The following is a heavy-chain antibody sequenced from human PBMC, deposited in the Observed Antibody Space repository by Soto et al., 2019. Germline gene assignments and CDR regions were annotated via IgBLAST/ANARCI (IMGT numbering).Heavy chain of an antibody. V-gene: IGHV4-39*01. CDR2: VFYTGFT. CDR1: GGSISGSYYY. CDR3: ATSQKGYNWNYFDH. J-gene: IGHJ4*02. D-gene: IGHD1-20*01. Sequence: KTSETLSLTCAASGGSISGSYYYWAWLRQSPGKGPEWIGSVFYTGFTSYNPSLESRVSVSVDTSKSQFSLKLSAVTAADTAVYYCATSQKGYNWNYFDHWGQGALVTV.